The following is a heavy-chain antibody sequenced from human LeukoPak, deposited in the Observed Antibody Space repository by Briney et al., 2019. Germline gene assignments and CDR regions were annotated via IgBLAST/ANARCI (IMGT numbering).Heavy chain of an antibody. CDR3: ARVSSSWYSNYWFDP. J-gene: IGHJ5*02. Sequence: PGGSLRLSCAASRFTFSSYKVNWVRQAPGKGLEWVSSISSSSSYIYYADSVKGRFTISRDNAKNSLYLQMNSLRAEDTAVYYCARVSSSWYSNYWFDPWGQGALVTVSS. V-gene: IGHV3-21*01. CDR1: RFTFSSYK. CDR2: ISSSSSYI. D-gene: IGHD6-13*01.